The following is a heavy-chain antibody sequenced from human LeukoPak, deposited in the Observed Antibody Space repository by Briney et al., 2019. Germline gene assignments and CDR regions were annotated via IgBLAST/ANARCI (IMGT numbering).Heavy chain of an antibody. CDR1: GFTFSSYA. J-gene: IGHJ4*02. CDR3: ARGHYQIEL. V-gene: IGHV3-64*01. Sequence: GGSLRLSCAASGFTFSSYAMHWVRQAPGKGLEYVSAISSNGGSTYYANSVKGRFTISRDNSKNTLYLQMGSLRAEDMAVYYCARGHYQIELWGQGILVTVSS. CDR2: ISSNGGST. D-gene: IGHD3-10*01.